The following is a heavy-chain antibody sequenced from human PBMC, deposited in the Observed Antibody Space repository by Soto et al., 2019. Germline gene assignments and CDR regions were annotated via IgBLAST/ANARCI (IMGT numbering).Heavy chain of an antibody. Sequence: QVQLVQSGAEVKKPGSSVKVSCKVSGGTFSSHAINWLRQAPGQGLEWVGVIIPVTDTPNNAEKFQGRVTITADKSTTTVYMGLSSLTFDDTAVYFCARGNKGPGHYGPGSQGWYGPWGQGTLVTVSS. D-gene: IGHD3-10*01. J-gene: IGHJ5*02. V-gene: IGHV1-69*06. CDR1: GGTFSSHA. CDR2: IIPVTDTP. CDR3: ARGNKGPGHYGPGSQGWYGP.